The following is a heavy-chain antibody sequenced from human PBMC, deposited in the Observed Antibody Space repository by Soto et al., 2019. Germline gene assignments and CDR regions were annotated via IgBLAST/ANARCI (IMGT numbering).Heavy chain of an antibody. CDR2: IWYDGSNK. J-gene: IGHJ6*02. V-gene: IGHV3-33*01. Sequence: GGSLRLSCAASGFTFSSYGMHWVRQAPGKGLEWVAVIWYDGSNKYYADSVKGRFTISRDNSKNTLYLQMNSLRAEDTAVYYCARDLTHSSSWPPRAGYYGMDVWGQGTTVTVSS. D-gene: IGHD6-13*01. CDR1: GFTFSSYG. CDR3: ARDLTHSSSWPPRAGYYGMDV.